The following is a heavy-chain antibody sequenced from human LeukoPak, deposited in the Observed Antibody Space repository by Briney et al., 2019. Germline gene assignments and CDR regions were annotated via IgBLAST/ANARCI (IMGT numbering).Heavy chain of an antibody. Sequence: SETLSLTCTVSGGSISSSSYYWGWIRQPPGKGLEWIGSIYYSGSTYYNPSLKSRVTISVDTSKNQFSLKLSSVTAADTAVYYCARQRIGEDFDYWGQGTLVTVSS. D-gene: IGHD3-10*01. J-gene: IGHJ4*02. CDR3: ARQRIGEDFDY. V-gene: IGHV4-39*01. CDR1: GGSISSSSYY. CDR2: IYYSGST.